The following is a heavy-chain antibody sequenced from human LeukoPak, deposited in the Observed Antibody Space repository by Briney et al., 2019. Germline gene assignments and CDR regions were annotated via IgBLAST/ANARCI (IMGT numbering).Heavy chain of an antibody. CDR2: IYPGDSDT. D-gene: IGHD3-9*01. CDR1: GYSFTTYW. V-gene: IGHV5-51*01. CDR3: ARRNDIFFDY. J-gene: IGHJ4*02. Sequence: GESLKISCKGSGYSFTTYWIGWVRQMPGKGLEWMGIIYPGDSDTRYSPSFQGQVTMSADKSISTAYLQWSSLKASDTAIYYCARRNDIFFDYWGQGTLVTVSS.